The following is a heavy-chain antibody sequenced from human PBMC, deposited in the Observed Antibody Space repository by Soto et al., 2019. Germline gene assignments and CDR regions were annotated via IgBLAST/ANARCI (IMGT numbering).Heavy chain of an antibody. CDR2: MNPNSGNT. CDR3: ARSPRAKGAYYYYMDV. J-gene: IGHJ6*03. V-gene: IGHV1-8*01. Sequence: ASVKVSCKASGYTFTSYDINWARQATGQGLEWMGWMNPNSGNTGYAQKFQGRVTMTRNTSISTAYMELSSLRSEDTAVYYCARSPRAKGAYYYYMDVWGKGTTVTVSS. CDR1: GYTFTSYD.